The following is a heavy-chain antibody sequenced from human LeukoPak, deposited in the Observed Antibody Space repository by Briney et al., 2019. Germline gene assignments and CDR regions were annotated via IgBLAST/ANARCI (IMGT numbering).Heavy chain of an antibody. CDR2: INSDSIIT. V-gene: IGHV3-21*01. CDR1: GFTFTSYS. CDR3: IRDLFYDYCLDY. J-gene: IGHJ4*02. D-gene: IGHD3-16*01. Sequence: GGSLTPACAASGFTFTSYSMNWVRQAPGKGLEWVSSINSDSIITFYAESVKGRFTISRDNARNSLYLQMNSLRAEDTSVYCCIRDLFYDYCLDYWGQGALVTVSS.